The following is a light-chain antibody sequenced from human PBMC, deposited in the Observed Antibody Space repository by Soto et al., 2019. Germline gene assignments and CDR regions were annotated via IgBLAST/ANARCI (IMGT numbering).Light chain of an antibody. CDR1: QSISSN. CDR3: QQFHNWPLS. CDR2: DAS. V-gene: IGKV3-15*01. Sequence: EVVLTQSQGTLSLSPGERATLSCRASQSISSNLAWYQQKPGQAPRLLIDDASTRAAGIPARFNGGGSGTEFTLTISSLQSEDFALYYCQQFHNWPLSFGGGTKVDIK. J-gene: IGKJ4*01.